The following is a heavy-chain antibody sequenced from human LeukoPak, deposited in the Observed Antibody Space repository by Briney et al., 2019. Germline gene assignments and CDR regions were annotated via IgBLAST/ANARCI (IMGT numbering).Heavy chain of an antibody. CDR3: ARGGYCSSTSCYTMIDDY. J-gene: IGHJ4*02. CDR2: INPNSGGT. D-gene: IGHD2-2*02. Sequence: ASVKVSCKVSGYTLTELSMHWVRQAPGQGLEWMGWINPNSGGTNYAQKFQGRVTMTRDTSISTAYMELSRLRSDDTAVYYCARGGYCSSTSCYTMIDDYWGQGTLVTVSS. V-gene: IGHV1-2*02. CDR1: GYTLTELS.